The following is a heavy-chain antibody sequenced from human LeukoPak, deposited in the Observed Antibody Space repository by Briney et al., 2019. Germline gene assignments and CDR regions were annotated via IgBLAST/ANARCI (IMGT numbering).Heavy chain of an antibody. CDR2: IYSGGST. V-gene: IGHV3-53*01. J-gene: IGHJ4*02. D-gene: IGHD3-16*01. Sequence: GGSLRLSCAASGFTVSSNYMSWVRQAPGKGLEWVSVIYSGGSTYYADSVKGRFTISRDNSKNTLYLQMNSLRAEDTAVYYCARTIQIVGVLTDYWGQGTLVTVSS. CDR3: ARTIQIVGVLTDY. CDR1: GFTVSSNY.